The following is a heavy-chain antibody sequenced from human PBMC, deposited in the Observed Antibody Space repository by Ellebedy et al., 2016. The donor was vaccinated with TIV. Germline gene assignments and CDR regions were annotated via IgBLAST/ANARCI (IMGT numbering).Heavy chain of an antibody. D-gene: IGHD5-12*01. Sequence: SETLSLTXTVSGGSISSYYWSWIRQPAGKGLEWIGRIYTSGSTNYNPSLKSRVTMSVDTSKNQFSLKLSSVTAADTAVYYCARELYGGYEIYFDYWGQGTLVTVSS. V-gene: IGHV4-4*07. CDR2: IYTSGST. CDR1: GGSISSYY. CDR3: ARELYGGYEIYFDY. J-gene: IGHJ4*02.